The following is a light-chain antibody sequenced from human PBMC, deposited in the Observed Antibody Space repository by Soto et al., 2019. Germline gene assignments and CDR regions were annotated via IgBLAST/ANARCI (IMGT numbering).Light chain of an antibody. J-gene: IGKJ2*01. CDR2: CAS. CDR3: LQYGSSPDLYT. V-gene: IGKV3-20*01. Sequence: EMALTHSPGTLSLSPGERATLSCRDSQSVSSSYLAWYQQKPGQAASLLIYCASSRATGIPDRFSGSGSGTDFTLSISRQETEGVAVYYCLQYGSSPDLYTFGHGTKLE. CDR1: QSVSSSY.